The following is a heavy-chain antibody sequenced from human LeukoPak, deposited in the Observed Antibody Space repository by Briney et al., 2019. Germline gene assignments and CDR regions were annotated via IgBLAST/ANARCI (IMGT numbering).Heavy chain of an antibody. CDR2: ITGSGGST. V-gene: IGHV3-23*01. J-gene: IGHJ5*02. CDR3: TKGRYCSSPNCYWFDP. D-gene: IGHD2-2*01. CDR1: GFTFSTYA. Sequence: GGSLTLSCAASGFTFSTYAASWVRQAPGKGLEWVSAITGSGGSTYYADSVKGRFTISRDNSKNTFYLQMNSLRAEDTAVYYCTKGRYCSSPNCYWFDPWGQGTLVTVSS.